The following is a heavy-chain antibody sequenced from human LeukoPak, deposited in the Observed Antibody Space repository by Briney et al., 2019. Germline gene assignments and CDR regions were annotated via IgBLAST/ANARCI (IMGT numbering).Heavy chain of an antibody. CDR3: AKSLLTTASGTGRAFDI. J-gene: IGHJ3*02. CDR1: GFSLSSSW. D-gene: IGHD1-26*01. V-gene: IGHV3-23*01. CDR2: ISASGDVT. Sequence: GESLRLSCAASGFSLSSSWMHWVRQAPGKGLVWVSGISASGDVTFHADPLKGRFTISRDNSKNTLYLQMDSLRAEDTAKYYCAKSLLTTASGTGRAFDIWGQGTVVTVSA.